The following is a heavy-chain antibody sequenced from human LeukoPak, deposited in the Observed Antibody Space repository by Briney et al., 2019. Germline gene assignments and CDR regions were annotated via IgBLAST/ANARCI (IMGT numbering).Heavy chain of an antibody. CDR2: IYSGGST. D-gene: IGHD4-11*01. CDR1: GFTVSSNY. J-gene: IGHJ4*02. Sequence: GGSLRLSCAASGFTVSSNYMSWVRQAPGKGLEWVSVIYSGGSTYYADSVKGRFTISRDNSKNTLYLQMNSLRAEGTAVYYCARSMTTVTTFDYWGQGTLVTVSS. CDR3: ARSMTTVTTFDY. V-gene: IGHV3-53*01.